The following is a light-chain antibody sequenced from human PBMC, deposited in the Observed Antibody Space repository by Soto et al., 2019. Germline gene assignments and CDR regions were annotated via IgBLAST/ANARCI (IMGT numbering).Light chain of an antibody. J-gene: IGKJ1*01. V-gene: IGKV3-11*01. CDR1: ESVSTF. CDR3: QEYNTWPWT. CDR2: EAS. Sequence: EIVLTQSPATLSLSPGERATLSCRASESVSTFLAWYQQKPGQAPRLLIYEASSRATGIPARFSGGGSGTVFTLTISRLEPEDFAVYYCQEYNTWPWTFGQGTKVDIK.